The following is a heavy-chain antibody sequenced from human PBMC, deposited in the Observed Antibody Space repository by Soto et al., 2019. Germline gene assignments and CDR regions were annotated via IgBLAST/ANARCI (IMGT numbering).Heavy chain of an antibody. V-gene: IGHV3-23*01. Sequence: EVQLLESGGGLVQPGGSLRLSCAASGFTFSSYAMSWVRQAPGKGLEWVSAISGSGDSTYYAESVKGRFTISRDNAKNSLYLQMNSLRAEDTAVYYCARNPTVTTSAFDIWGQGTMVTVSS. J-gene: IGHJ3*02. CDR3: ARNPTVTTSAFDI. CDR1: GFTFSSYA. D-gene: IGHD4-17*01. CDR2: ISGSGDST.